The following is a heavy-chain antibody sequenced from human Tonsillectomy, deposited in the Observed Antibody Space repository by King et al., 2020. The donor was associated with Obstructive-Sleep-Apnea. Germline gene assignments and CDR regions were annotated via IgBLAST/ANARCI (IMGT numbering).Heavy chain of an antibody. CDR1: GGSISSSSYY. V-gene: IGHV4-39*07. CDR2: IYYSGST. Sequence: LQLQESGPGLVKPSETLSLTCTVSGGSISSSSYYWGWIRQPPGKGLECIGSIYYSGSTYYNPSLKSRVTISVDTSKNQFSLKLRSVTAADTAVYYCARNTHWFDPWGQGTLVTVSS. CDR3: ARNTHWFDP. J-gene: IGHJ5*02. D-gene: IGHD2-15*01.